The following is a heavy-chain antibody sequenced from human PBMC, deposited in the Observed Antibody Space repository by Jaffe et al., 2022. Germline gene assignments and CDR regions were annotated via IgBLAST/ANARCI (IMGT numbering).Heavy chain of an antibody. CDR2: IYSGGST. V-gene: IGHV3-66*02. J-gene: IGHJ4*02. D-gene: IGHD3-10*01. CDR3: AREGSRTYGSGSYKTGSGGRVDY. CDR1: GFTVSSNY. Sequence: EVQLVESGGGLVQPGGSLRLSCAASGFTVSSNYMSWVRQAPGKGLEWVSVIYSGGSTYYADSVKGRFTISRDNSKNTLYLQMNSLRAEDTAVYYCAREGSRTYGSGSYKTGSGGRVDYWGQGTLVTVSS.